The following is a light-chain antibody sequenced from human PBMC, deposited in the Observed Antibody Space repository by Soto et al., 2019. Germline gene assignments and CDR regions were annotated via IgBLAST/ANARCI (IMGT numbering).Light chain of an antibody. V-gene: IGLV2-23*02. Sequence: QAVVTQPASVSGSPGQPITISCTGTSSDVGSYDLVSWYQQHPGKAPKLMISDVSKRPSGVSNRFSGSKSGNTASLTISGLQAEDEADYYCCSYAGSSTWVFGGGTQLTVL. J-gene: IGLJ3*02. CDR3: CSYAGSSTWV. CDR2: DVS. CDR1: SSDVGSYDL.